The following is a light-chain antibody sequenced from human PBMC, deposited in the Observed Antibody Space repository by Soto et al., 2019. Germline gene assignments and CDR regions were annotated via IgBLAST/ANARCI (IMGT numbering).Light chain of an antibody. Sequence: DIQMTQSTASLSASVGYRVTITCRASQSISGYLNWYLQKPGKAANQLIYGASTLQSGVHSRLTGSGSETSFTLTISSLQPEEFGTYYCKQTYNTPVTLGPGTKVDI. CDR1: QSISGY. CDR2: GAS. J-gene: IGKJ3*01. CDR3: KQTYNTPVT. V-gene: IGKV1-39*01.